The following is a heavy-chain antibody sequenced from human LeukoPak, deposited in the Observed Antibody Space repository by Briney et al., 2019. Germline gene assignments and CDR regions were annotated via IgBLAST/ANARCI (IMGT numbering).Heavy chain of an antibody. V-gene: IGHV3-23*01. Sequence: GGSLRLSCAASGFTFGTHAMTWVRQAPGKGLEWVSGMSGSGDTTYYADSVKGRFTISRDNSKNTLFLQMNSLRAEDTAVYYCAKLAGISGWYVYYFDYWGQGTQVTVSS. CDR2: MSGSGDTT. CDR3: AKLAGISGWYVYYFDY. D-gene: IGHD6-19*01. CDR1: GFTFGTHA. J-gene: IGHJ4*02.